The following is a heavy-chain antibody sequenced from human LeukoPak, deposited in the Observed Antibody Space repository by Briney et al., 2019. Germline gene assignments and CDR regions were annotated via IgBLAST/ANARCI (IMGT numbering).Heavy chain of an antibody. CDR1: GGSISSYY. CDR3: AREGGTGSGSYSPQYYYYYYYMDV. J-gene: IGHJ6*03. CDR2: IYTSGST. D-gene: IGHD3-10*01. V-gene: IGHV4-4*07. Sequence: PSETLSLTCTVSGGSISSYYWSWIRQPAGKGLEWIGRIYTSGSTNYNPSLKSRVTMSEDTSKNQFSLKLRSVTAADTAVYYCAREGGTGSGSYSPQYYYYYYYMDVWGKGTTVTISS.